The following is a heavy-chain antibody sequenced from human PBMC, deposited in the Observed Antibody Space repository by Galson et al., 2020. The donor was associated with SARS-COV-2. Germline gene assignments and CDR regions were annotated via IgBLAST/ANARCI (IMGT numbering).Heavy chain of an antibody. J-gene: IGHJ4*02. Sequence: SQTLSLTCTVSGGSISSGGYYWSWIRQHPGKGLEWIGYIYYSGSTYYHPSLKSRVTISVDTSKNQFSLKLSSVTAADTAVYYCARVQRTIFGVVTHFDYWGQGTLVTVSS. D-gene: IGHD3-3*01. CDR3: ARVQRTIFGVVTHFDY. V-gene: IGHV4-31*03. CDR1: GGSISSGGYY. CDR2: IYYSGST.